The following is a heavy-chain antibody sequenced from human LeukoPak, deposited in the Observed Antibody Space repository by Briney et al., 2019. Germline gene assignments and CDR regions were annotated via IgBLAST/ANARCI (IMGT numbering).Heavy chain of an antibody. V-gene: IGHV3-30*02. J-gene: IGHJ4*02. D-gene: IGHD6-19*01. CDR3: AKDSDAWRGSGWYGDPFDY. Sequence: GGSLRLSCAASGFTFSSYGMHWVRQAPAKGLEWVAFIQYDGSSKYYADSVKGRFIISRDNSKHTLYLQMNSLRAEDTAMYYCAKDSDAWRGSGWYGDPFDYWGQGTLVTVSS. CDR2: IQYDGSSK. CDR1: GFTFSSYG.